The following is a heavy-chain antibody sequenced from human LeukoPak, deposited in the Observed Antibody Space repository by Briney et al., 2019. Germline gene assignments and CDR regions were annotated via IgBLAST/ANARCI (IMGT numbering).Heavy chain of an antibody. CDR3: ATASLIVGATAAAFDI. J-gene: IGHJ3*02. D-gene: IGHD1-26*01. Sequence: ASVKVSCKVSGYTLTELSMHWVRQAPGKGLEWMGGFDPEDGETIYAQKFQGRVTMTEDTSTDTAYMELSSLRSEDTAVYYCATASLIVGATAAAFDIWGQGTMVTVSS. V-gene: IGHV1-24*01. CDR1: GYTLTELS. CDR2: FDPEDGET.